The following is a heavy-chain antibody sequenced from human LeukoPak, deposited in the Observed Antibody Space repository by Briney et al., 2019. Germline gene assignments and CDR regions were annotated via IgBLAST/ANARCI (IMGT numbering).Heavy chain of an antibody. Sequence: GGSLRPSCAASGFTFNSYGMHWVRQALGKGLEWVSGINWNGGSTGYADSVKGRFTISRDNAKNSLYLQMNSLRAEDTALYYCARDRGDYDYYYYYMDVWGKGTTVTVSS. CDR1: GFTFNSYG. CDR2: INWNGGST. D-gene: IGHD4-17*01. CDR3: ARDRGDYDYYYYYMDV. V-gene: IGHV3-20*04. J-gene: IGHJ6*03.